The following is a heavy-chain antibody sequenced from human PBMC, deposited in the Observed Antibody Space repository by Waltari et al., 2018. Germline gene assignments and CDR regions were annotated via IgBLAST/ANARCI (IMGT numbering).Heavy chain of an antibody. J-gene: IGHJ4*02. CDR1: GITISTYW. CDR2: IKEDGSEK. D-gene: IGHD4-4*01. V-gene: IGHV3-7*01. CDR3: ARDPHYSNFDY. Sequence: EVQLVESGGDLVQPGGSLKLPCAAFGITISTYWMTWVRPAPGKGLEGLANIKEDGSEKNYVDSVKGRFTISRDNAKNSLYLQMNSLRAEDTAVYYCARDPHYSNFDYWGQGTLVTVSS.